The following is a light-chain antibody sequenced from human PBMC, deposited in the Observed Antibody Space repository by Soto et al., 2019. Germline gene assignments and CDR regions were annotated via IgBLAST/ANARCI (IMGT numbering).Light chain of an antibody. CDR1: QRISTY. J-gene: IGKJ5*01. CDR3: QQSYTTSIT. Sequence: DIKMNQSPSSLSASVGDRVTITCRASQRISTYLNWYQQKPGKAPKLLIYGASTLQGGVPSRFSGSGSGTDFTLTISSLQPEDFATYYCQQSYTTSITFGQGTLLEL. V-gene: IGKV1-39*01. CDR2: GAS.